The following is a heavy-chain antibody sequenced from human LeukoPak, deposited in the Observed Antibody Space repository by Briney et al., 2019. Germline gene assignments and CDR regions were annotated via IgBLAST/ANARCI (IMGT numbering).Heavy chain of an antibody. Sequence: ASVKVSCKASGYTFTSYDINWVRQATGQGLEWMGWMNPNSGNTGYAQEFQGRVTMTRNTSISTAYMELSSLRSEDTAVYYCARGQRAIAAAVNYWGQGTLVTVSS. J-gene: IGHJ4*02. CDR2: MNPNSGNT. CDR3: ARGQRAIAAAVNY. D-gene: IGHD6-13*01. V-gene: IGHV1-8*01. CDR1: GYTFTSYD.